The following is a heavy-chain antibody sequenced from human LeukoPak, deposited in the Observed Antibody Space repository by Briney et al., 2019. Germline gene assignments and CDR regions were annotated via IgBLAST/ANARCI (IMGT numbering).Heavy chain of an antibody. J-gene: IGHJ4*02. CDR1: GFSVSSYY. CDR3: TRGQSYCGADCYSD. D-gene: IGHD2-21*02. V-gene: IGHV3-66*01. Sequence: RGSLRLSCAASGFSVSSYYMSWVRQPPGKGLEWVSVMYTGGGRYYGDSVKGRFTISRDNSKNTVFLQMNGLRVEDTALYYCTRGQSYCGADCYSDWGQGTLVTVSS. CDR2: MYTGGGR.